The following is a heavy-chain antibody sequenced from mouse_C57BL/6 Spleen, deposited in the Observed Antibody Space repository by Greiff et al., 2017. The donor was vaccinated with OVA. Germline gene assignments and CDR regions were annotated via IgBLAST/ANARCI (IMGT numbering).Heavy chain of an antibody. CDR3: ARERDYYGLPFDY. CDR2: IYPGDGDT. Sequence: QVQLQQSGPELVKPGASVKISCKASGYAFSSSWMNWVKQRPGKGLEWIGRIYPGDGDTNYNGKFKGKATLTADKSSSTAYMQLSSLTSEDSAVYFCARERDYYGLPFDYWGQGTTLTVSS. J-gene: IGHJ2*01. D-gene: IGHD1-1*01. V-gene: IGHV1-82*01. CDR1: GYAFSSSW.